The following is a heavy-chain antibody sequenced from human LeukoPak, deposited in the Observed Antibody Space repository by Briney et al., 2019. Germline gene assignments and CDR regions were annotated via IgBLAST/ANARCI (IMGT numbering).Heavy chain of an antibody. J-gene: IGHJ4*02. Sequence: ASVKVSCKASGYTFTSYGISWVRQAPGQGLEWMGWISAYNGNTNYAQKLQGRVTMTTDTSTSTAYMELRSLRSDDTAVYYCARDSGPGYALDSFDYWGQGTLVTVSS. CDR2: ISAYNGNT. V-gene: IGHV1-18*01. CDR1: GYTFTSYG. CDR3: ARDSGPGYALDSFDY. D-gene: IGHD2-2*01.